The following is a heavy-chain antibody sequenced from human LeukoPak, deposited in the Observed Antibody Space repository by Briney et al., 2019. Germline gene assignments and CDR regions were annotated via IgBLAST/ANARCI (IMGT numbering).Heavy chain of an antibody. J-gene: IGHJ4*02. V-gene: IGHV3-11*01. D-gene: IGHD5-12*01. CDR1: GFTFSDYY. Sequence: GGSLRLSCAASGFTFSDYYMNWIRQAPGKGLEWVSYISGSGNTKYYADSVRGRFTISRDNAKNSLYLQMNSLRAEDTAVYYCASLGTYSGYAGSDYWGQGTLVTVSS. CDR3: ASLGTYSGYAGSDY. CDR2: ISGSGNTK.